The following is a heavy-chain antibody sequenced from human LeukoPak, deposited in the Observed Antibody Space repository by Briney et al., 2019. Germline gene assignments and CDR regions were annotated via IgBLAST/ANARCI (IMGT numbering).Heavy chain of an antibody. CDR2: IYYSGST. D-gene: IGHD6-13*01. J-gene: IGHJ5*02. CDR3: ASTYSSRWYNWFDP. V-gene: IGHV4-59*01. Sequence: KPSETLSLTCTVSGGSISSYYWSWIRQPPGKGLEWIGYIYYSGSTNYNPSLKSRVTISVDTSKNQFSLKLSSVTAAATAVYYCASTYSSRWYNWFDPWGQGTLVTVSS. CDR1: GGSISSYY.